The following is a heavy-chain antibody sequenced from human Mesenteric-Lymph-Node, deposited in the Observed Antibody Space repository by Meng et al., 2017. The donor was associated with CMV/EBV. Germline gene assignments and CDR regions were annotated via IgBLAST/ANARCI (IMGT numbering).Heavy chain of an antibody. CDR2: IKQDGSEK. CDR3: AKKKEEYSNYDDYYYGMDV. J-gene: IGHJ6*02. CDR1: GFTFSSYW. V-gene: IGHV3-7*03. Sequence: GGSLRLSCAASGFTFSSYWMSWVRQAPGKGLEWVANIKQDGSEKYYVDSVKGRFTISRDNSKNTLYLQMNSLRAEDTAVYYCAKKKEEYSNYDDYYYGMDVWGQGTTVTVSS. D-gene: IGHD4-11*01.